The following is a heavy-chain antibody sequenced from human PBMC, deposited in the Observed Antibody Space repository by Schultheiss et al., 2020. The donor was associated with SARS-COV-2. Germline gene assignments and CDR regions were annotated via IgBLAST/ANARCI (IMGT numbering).Heavy chain of an antibody. D-gene: IGHD3-22*01. CDR3: ARPKHSVGHYDGSGYYYSGFALDV. J-gene: IGHJ6*04. CDR1: GFTFRNYW. CDR2: IKQDGSVR. V-gene: IGHV3-7*03. Sequence: GGSLRLSCAASGFTFRNYWMSWVRQAPGKGLEWVANIKQDGSVRHYVASVRGRFIASRDNAKNSLDLQMNSLRVDDTAVYYCARPKHSVGHYDGSGYYYSGFALDVWGKGTTVTVSS.